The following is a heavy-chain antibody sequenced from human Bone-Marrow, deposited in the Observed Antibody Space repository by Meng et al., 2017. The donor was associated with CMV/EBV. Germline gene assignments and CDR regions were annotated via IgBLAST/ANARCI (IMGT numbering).Heavy chain of an antibody. CDR3: TKVSLGGGWYFAY. V-gene: IGHV3-23*01. CDR2: FSGSDAGT. Sequence: AASGIQVVHYAMRWVRQAPGKGLEWVSSFSGSDAGTYYADSVKGRFIISRDISQNTVYLQMNNLRAEDTAIYYCTKVSLGGGWYFAYWGQGTLVTVSS. J-gene: IGHJ4*02. D-gene: IGHD6-19*01. CDR1: GIQVVHYA.